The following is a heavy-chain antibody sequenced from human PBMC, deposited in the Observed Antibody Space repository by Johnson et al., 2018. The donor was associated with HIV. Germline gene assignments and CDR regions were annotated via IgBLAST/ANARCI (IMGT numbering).Heavy chain of an antibody. CDR2: IYTGGNT. Sequence: MQLVESGGGLVQPGGSLRLSCAASGFIVSSNYMSWVRQAPGKGLEWVSVIYTGGNTYYADSLKGRFTISRDTSKNTLYLQMNSLRAEDTAVYYCAKAIGDAFGIWGQGTMVTVSS. CDR3: AKAIGDAFGI. V-gene: IGHV3-66*02. J-gene: IGHJ3*02. CDR1: GFIVSSNY. D-gene: IGHD2/OR15-2a*01.